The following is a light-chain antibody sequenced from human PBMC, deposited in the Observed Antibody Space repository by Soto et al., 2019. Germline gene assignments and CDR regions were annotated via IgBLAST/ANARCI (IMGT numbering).Light chain of an antibody. CDR2: GAS. V-gene: IGKV3-20*01. CDR1: QSVSSTY. Sequence: EIVLTQSPGTLSLSPGERATLSCRASQSVSSTYLAWYQQKPGQAPRLLLYGASSRATGSPDRFSGSGSVTDFTLTISRLEPEDFAVYYCQQYGSSPPYTFGQGTKLEIK. CDR3: QQYGSSPPYT. J-gene: IGKJ2*01.